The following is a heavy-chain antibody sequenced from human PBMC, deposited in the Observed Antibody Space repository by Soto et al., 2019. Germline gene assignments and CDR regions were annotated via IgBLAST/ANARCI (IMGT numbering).Heavy chain of an antibody. CDR3: VKSRGGNNFDFFD. J-gene: IGHJ4*02. CDR1: GFTFSSYA. D-gene: IGHD5-12*01. Sequence: GGSLRLSCSASGFTFSSYAMHWVRQAPGKGLEYVSGVRGNGDPPFYADSVKGRFTISRDNSKNTLYLQMSGLSADDTAVYYCVKSRGGNNFDFFDWGQGALVTVSS. CDR2: VRGNGDPP. V-gene: IGHV3-64D*06.